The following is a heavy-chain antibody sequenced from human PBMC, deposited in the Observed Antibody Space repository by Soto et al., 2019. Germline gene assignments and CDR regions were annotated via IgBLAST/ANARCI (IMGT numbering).Heavy chain of an antibody. CDR2: AYYSGST. D-gene: IGHD2-8*01. V-gene: IGHV4-59*01. J-gene: IGHJ5*02. Sequence: SETLSLACTVSDGSIIHYYWRWIRQSPGKGLEWIGYAYYSGSTDYNPSLKSRVTMSVDTSKNQVSLKLNSVTTADTAVYYCARDRSTYGGGGTGEVKENWFDPWGPGTLVTVSS. CDR1: DGSIIHYY. CDR3: ARDRSTYGGGGTGEVKENWFDP.